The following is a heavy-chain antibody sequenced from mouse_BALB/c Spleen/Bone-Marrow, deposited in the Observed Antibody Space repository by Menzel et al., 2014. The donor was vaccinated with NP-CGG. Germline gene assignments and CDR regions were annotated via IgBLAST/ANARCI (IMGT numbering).Heavy chain of an antibody. J-gene: IGHJ4*01. CDR1: GYTFTSYW. CDR2: IYPGSGST. D-gene: IGHD2-4*01. V-gene: IGHV1S22*01. CDR3: TRGDYPYFPMDY. Sequence: LQHPGSELVRPGASVKLSCKASGYTFTSYWMHWVKQRPGQGLEWIGNIYPGSGSTNYDEKFKNKATLTVDTSSSAAYMQLRSLTSEDSAVYYCTRGDYPYFPMDYWGQGTSVTVSS.